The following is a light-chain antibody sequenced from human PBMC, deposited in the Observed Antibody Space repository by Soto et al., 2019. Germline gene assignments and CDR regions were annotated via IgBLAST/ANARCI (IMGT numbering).Light chain of an antibody. CDR1: QSISRY. Sequence: IVLTQSPGTLSLSPGERTTLSCRASQSISRYLAWYQQKPGQGPSLLIYGASSRATGTPDRFRGSGSGTDFTLTINRLEPEVFAMYYCQQYGSSPPTFGQGTKVEIK. J-gene: IGKJ1*01. V-gene: IGKV3-20*01. CDR2: GAS. CDR3: QQYGSSPPT.